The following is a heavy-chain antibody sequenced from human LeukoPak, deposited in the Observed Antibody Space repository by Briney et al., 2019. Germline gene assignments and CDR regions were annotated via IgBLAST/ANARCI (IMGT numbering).Heavy chain of an antibody. CDR3: ARGPFYDSSGYPYYYYGMDV. D-gene: IGHD3-22*01. CDR1: GLPHSSYE. CDR2: ISSSGSNI. V-gene: IGHV3-48*03. J-gene: IGHJ6*02. Sequence: GGSLRLSCAASGLPHSSYEMLWVRQAPGRGREWVSYISSSGSNIYYADSVKGRFTICRDNAKNSLYLQMNSLRAEDTAVYYCARGPFYDSSGYPYYYYGMDVWGQGTTITVSS.